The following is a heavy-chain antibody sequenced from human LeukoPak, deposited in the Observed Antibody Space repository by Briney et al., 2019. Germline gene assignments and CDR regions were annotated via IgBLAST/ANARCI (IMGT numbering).Heavy chain of an antibody. CDR3: AKPTDY. V-gene: IGHV3-48*01. CDR2: ISGSSSTI. J-gene: IGHJ4*02. Sequence: GGSLRLSCAASGFTFSSYSMNWVRQAPGKGLEWVSYISGSSSTIYYADSVKGRFTISRDNAKNSLYLQMNSLRAEDTAVYYCAKPTDYWGQGTLVTVSS. CDR1: GFTFSSYS.